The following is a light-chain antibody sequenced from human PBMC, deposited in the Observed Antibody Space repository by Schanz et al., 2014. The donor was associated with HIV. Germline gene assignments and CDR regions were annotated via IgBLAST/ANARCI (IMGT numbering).Light chain of an antibody. CDR1: SSDVAYYNY. CDR3: CSYADGGTYV. CDR2: DVT. V-gene: IGLV2-23*02. J-gene: IGLJ1*01. Sequence: QSALTQPASVSGSPGQSITISCTGTSSDVAYYNYVSWYQHYPGKVPKLIIYDVTKRPLGISYRFSGSKSGTTASLTISGLQADDEADYYCCSYADGGTYVFGTGTKLTVL.